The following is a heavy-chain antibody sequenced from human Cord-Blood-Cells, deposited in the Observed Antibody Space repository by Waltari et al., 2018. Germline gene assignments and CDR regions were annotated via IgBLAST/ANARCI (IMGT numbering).Heavy chain of an antibody. V-gene: IGHV3-23*01. CDR1: GFIFSSYA. Sequence: EVQLLESGGGLVQPGGYLRLSCAAPGFIFSSYAMSWVRQAPGKGLEWVSAISGSSGSTYYADSVKGRFTISRDNSKNTLYLQMNSLRAEDTAVYYCAKFGLGPHHWGQGTLVTVSS. D-gene: IGHD3-10*01. J-gene: IGHJ4*02. CDR3: AKFGLGPHH. CDR2: ISGSSGST.